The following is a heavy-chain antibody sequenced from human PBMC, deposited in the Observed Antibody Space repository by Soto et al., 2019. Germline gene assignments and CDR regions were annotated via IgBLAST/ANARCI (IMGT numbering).Heavy chain of an antibody. CDR1: GGSFSGYY. Sequence: PSETLSLTCAVYGGSFSGYYWSWIRQPPGKGLEWIGEINHSGSTNYNPSLKSRVTISVDTSKNQFSLKLSSVTAADTAVYYCARAVAANCCYYYGMAVWGQGTTVTVSS. J-gene: IGHJ6*02. CDR2: INHSGST. V-gene: IGHV4-34*01. CDR3: ARAVAANCCYYYGMAV. D-gene: IGHD2-21*02.